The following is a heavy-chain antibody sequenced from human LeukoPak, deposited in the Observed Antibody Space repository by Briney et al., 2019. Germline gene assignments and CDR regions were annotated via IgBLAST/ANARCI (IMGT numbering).Heavy chain of an antibody. V-gene: IGHV4-59*01. D-gene: IGHD5-18*01. J-gene: IGHJ6*02. CDR1: GGAISGYY. Sequence: SETLSLTCTVSGGAISGYYWSWIRQSPGKGLEWIGFIYHSGTTTYSPSLKSRVTISVDTSNSQFSLELSTVTAADTAVYYCARGWDTGYSYYGMDVWGQGTTVTVSS. CDR3: ARGWDTGYSYYGMDV. CDR2: IYHSGTT.